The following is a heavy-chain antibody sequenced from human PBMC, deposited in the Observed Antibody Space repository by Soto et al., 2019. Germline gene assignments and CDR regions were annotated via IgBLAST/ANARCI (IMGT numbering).Heavy chain of an antibody. Sequence: GASVKVSCKVSGYTLTELSMHWVRQAPGKGLEWMGGFDPEDGETIYAQKFQGRVTMTEDTSADTAYMELSSLRSEDTAVYYCATGCSSTSCYPGAYWGQGTLVTVSS. D-gene: IGHD2-2*01. CDR1: GYTLTELS. CDR2: FDPEDGET. J-gene: IGHJ4*02. CDR3: ATGCSSTSCYPGAY. V-gene: IGHV1-24*01.